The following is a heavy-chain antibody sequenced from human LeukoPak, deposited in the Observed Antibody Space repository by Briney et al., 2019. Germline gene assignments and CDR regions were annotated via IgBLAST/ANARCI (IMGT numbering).Heavy chain of an antibody. D-gene: IGHD4-17*01. CDR3: TTEGVWTTVTTFDY. V-gene: IGHV3-15*01. J-gene: IGHJ4*02. Sequence: PGGSLRLSCAASGFTFSNAWMSWVRQAPGKGLERVGRIKSKTDGGTTDYAAPVKGRFTISRDDSKNTLYLQMNSLKTEDTAVYYCTTEGVWTTVTTFDYWGQGTLVTVSS. CDR1: GFTFSNAW. CDR2: IKSKTDGGTT.